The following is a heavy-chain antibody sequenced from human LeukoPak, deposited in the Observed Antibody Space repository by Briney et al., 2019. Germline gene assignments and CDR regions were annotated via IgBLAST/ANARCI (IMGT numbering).Heavy chain of an antibody. D-gene: IGHD1-26*01. V-gene: IGHV3-23*01. CDR1: GFTFSSYA. CDR3: AKAATWAYNWFDP. CDR2: ISGSGSTT. Sequence: GGSLRLSCAASGFTFSSYAMSWVRQAPGKGLEWVSGISGSGSTTYYADSVKGRFTISRDNSKNTLYLQMNSLRGDDTAVYYCAKAATWAYNWFDPWGQGTLVTVSS. J-gene: IGHJ5*02.